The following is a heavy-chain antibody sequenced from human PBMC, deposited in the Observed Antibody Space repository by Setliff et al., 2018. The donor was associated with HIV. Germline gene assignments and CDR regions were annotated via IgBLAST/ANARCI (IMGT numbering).Heavy chain of an antibody. Sequence: GASVKVSCKASGYTFTSYDINWVRQATGQGLEWMGWMNPNSGNTGYAQKFQGRVTMTRNTSISTAYMELSSLRSEDTAVYYCAATYYYDSSGLHGFDYWGQGTLVTVSS. CDR2: MNPNSGNT. CDR1: GYTFTSYD. V-gene: IGHV1-8*02. CDR3: AATYYYDSSGLHGFDY. J-gene: IGHJ4*02. D-gene: IGHD3-22*01.